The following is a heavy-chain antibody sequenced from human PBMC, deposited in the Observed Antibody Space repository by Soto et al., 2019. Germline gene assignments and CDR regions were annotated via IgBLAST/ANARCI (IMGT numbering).Heavy chain of an antibody. D-gene: IGHD3-10*01. CDR1: GDTFKNCV. J-gene: IGHJ6*02. CDR2: IIPLFGTT. CDR3: AAELGFGKLSVV. V-gene: IGHV1-69*01. Sequence: QVQVVQSGVEVSRPGSSVKVSCKASGDTFKNCVISWVRQAPGQGLEWMGGIIPLFGTTDFAQRFQGRLTITTDESATTAYMELSRLRSEDTATYYWAAELGFGKLSVVWGQGTTVIVSS.